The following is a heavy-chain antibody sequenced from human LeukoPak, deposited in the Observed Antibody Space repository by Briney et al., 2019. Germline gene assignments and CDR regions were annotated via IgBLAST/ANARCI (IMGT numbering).Heavy chain of an antibody. D-gene: IGHD1-26*01. CDR2: IYSDGSST. V-gene: IGHV3-74*01. CDR3: ARDRPTGSYYSIDY. CDR1: GFTFSSYW. Sequence: GGSLRLSCAASGFTFSSYWMHWVRQAPGKGLVWVSRIYSDGSSTNYADSVKGRFTISRDNSKNTVYLQMNSLRVEDTALYYCARDRPTGSYYSIDYWGQGTLATVSS. J-gene: IGHJ4*02.